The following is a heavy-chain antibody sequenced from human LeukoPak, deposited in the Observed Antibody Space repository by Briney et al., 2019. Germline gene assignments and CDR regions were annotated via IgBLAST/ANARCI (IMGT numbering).Heavy chain of an antibody. CDR1: GYSISSGY. Sequence: PSETLSLTCTVSGYSISSGYWGWFRQPPAKGLEWFGSIYHSRSTYYNPSLQSRVTISVDTSKNQFSLKLSSVTAADTAVYYCARDRGYSSSSDYWGQGTLVTVSS. V-gene: IGHV4-38-2*02. CDR2: IYHSRST. CDR3: ARDRGYSSSSDY. D-gene: IGHD6-6*01. J-gene: IGHJ4*02.